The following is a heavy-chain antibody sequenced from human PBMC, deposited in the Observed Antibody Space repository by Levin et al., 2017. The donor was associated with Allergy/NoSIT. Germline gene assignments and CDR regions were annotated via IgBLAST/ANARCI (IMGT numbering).Heavy chain of an antibody. CDR3: ARVLGYCTNGEGPSSRFDP. CDR2: KYYSGTK. J-gene: IGHJ5*02. CDR1: GASVSGYY. Sequence: SETLSLTCSVSGASVSGYYWSWIRHSPGKGLEWIGYKYYSGTKNYNTSLKSRLSISVDTSKNRFSLRLTSVTAADTAVYYCARVLGYCTNGEGPSSRFDPWGQGILVTVSS. D-gene: IGHD2-8*01. V-gene: IGHV4-59*02.